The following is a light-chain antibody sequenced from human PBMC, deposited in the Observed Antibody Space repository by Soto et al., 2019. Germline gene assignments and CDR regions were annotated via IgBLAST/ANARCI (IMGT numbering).Light chain of an antibody. J-gene: IGKJ2*01. CDR2: DAS. CDR1: QSISSW. CDR3: QQYNSYRYVA. V-gene: IGKV1-5*01. Sequence: IQMTQSPSTLSASVGDRVTITCRASQSISSWLAWYQQKPGKAPKLLIYDASSLESGVPSRFSGSGSGTEFTLTISSLQPDDCATYYCQQYNSYRYVAFGQGTKLEIK.